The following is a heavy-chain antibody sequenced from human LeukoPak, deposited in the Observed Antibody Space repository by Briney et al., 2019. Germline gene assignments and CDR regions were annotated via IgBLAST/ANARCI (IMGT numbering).Heavy chain of an antibody. J-gene: IGHJ4*02. CDR3: SRDDRRLFDY. CDR2: IIPIFGTA. Sequence: ASVKVSCKASGGTFSSYAISWVRQAPGQGLEWMGGIIPIFGTANYAQKFQGRVTITTDESTSTAYMELSSLRSEDTAVYYCSRDDRRLFDYWGQGTLVTVSS. CDR1: GGTFSSYA. V-gene: IGHV1-69*05. D-gene: IGHD3-16*01.